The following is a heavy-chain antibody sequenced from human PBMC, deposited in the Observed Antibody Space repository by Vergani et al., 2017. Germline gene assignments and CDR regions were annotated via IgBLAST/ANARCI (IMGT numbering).Heavy chain of an antibody. J-gene: IGHJ6*02. CDR2: ISSSSSTI. Sequence: VQLVESGGGVVQPGRSLRLSCAASGFTFSSYSMNWVRQAPGKGLEWVSYISSSSSTIYYADSVKGRFTISRDNAKNSLYLQMNSLRAEDTAVYYCAREPSWYYYGMDVWGQGTTVTVSS. V-gene: IGHV3-48*01. D-gene: IGHD2-2*01. CDR1: GFTFSSYS. CDR3: AREPSWYYYGMDV.